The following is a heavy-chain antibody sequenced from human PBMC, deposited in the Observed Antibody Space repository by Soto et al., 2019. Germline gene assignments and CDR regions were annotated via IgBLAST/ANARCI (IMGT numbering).Heavy chain of an antibody. CDR2: IWYDGSNK. J-gene: IGHJ5*02. D-gene: IGHD3-3*01. V-gene: IGHV3-33*01. CDR3: ARDSRYYDFWSGYYDNWFDP. Sequence: HPGGSLRLSCAASGFTFSSYGMHWVRQAPGKGLEWVAVIWYDGSNKYYADSVKGRFTISRDNSKNTLYLQMNSLRAEDTAVYYCARDSRYYDFWSGYYDNWFDPWGQGT. CDR1: GFTFSSYG.